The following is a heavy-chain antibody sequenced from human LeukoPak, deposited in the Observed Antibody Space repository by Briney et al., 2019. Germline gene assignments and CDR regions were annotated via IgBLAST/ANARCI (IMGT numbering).Heavy chain of an antibody. CDR1: GFTFSTYG. Sequence: QPGGSLRLSCAASGFTFSTYGMTWVRQAPGKGLEWVSAISASGGNTYYSDSVKGRFTISRDNSKNTLYLQMNSLRAEDTAVYYCARVVYYYGSGSYWFSYWGQGALVTVSS. V-gene: IGHV3-23*01. CDR3: ARVVYYYGSGSYWFSY. D-gene: IGHD3-10*01. J-gene: IGHJ4*02. CDR2: ISASGGNT.